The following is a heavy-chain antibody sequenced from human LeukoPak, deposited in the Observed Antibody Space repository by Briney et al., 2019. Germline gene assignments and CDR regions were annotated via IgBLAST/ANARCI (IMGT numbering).Heavy chain of an antibody. Sequence: GGSLRLSCEVSGFIFSDFWMNWVRQAPGKGLEWVANINQDGSQKYYVDSVKGRFTISRDNAKNSLYLQMNSLRAEDTAVYYCARARWLQSSLGAFDIWGQGTMVTVSS. CDR2: INQDGSQK. J-gene: IGHJ3*02. D-gene: IGHD5-24*01. V-gene: IGHV3-7*01. CDR1: GFIFSDFW. CDR3: ARARWLQSSLGAFDI.